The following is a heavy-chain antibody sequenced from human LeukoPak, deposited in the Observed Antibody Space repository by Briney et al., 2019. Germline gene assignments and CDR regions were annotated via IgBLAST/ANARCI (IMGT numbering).Heavy chain of an antibody. J-gene: IGHJ4*02. D-gene: IGHD3-10*01. CDR3: ARGERAIPIYY. CDR2: IIPILGSA. Sequence: SVKDSCKASGGSFSNYAISWVRQAPGQGLEWMGGIIPILGSATYAQHFQGRVTITMDESTTTAYMELSSLRPGDTAVFYCARGERAIPIYYWGQGTLVTVSS. CDR1: GGSFSNYA. V-gene: IGHV1-69*05.